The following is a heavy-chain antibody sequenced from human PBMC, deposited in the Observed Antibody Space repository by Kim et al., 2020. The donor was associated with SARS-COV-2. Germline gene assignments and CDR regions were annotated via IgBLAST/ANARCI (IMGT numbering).Heavy chain of an antibody. Sequence: DSVKGRFTISRDNSKNTLYLQMNSLRAEDTAVYYCAKDVYYYGSGSYPYYWGQGTLVTVSS. CDR3: AKDVYYYGSGSYPYY. D-gene: IGHD3-10*01. V-gene: IGHV3-23*01. J-gene: IGHJ4*02.